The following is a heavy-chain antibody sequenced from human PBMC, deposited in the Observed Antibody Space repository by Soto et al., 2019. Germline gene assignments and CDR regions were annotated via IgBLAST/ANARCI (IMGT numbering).Heavy chain of an antibody. D-gene: IGHD3-3*01. CDR3: AKDHDFWSGYIPYYMDV. CDR2: ISYDGSNK. J-gene: IGHJ6*03. Sequence: PGGSLRLSCAASGFTFSSYGMHWVRQAPGKRLEWVAVISYDGSNKYYADSVKGRFTISRDNSKNTLYLQMNSLRAEDTAVYYCAKDHDFWSGYIPYYMDVWGQGTTVTVSS. CDR1: GFTFSSYG. V-gene: IGHV3-30*18.